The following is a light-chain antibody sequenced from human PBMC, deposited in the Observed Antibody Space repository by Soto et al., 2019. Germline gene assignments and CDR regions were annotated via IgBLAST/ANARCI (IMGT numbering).Light chain of an antibody. CDR3: ASWDDSLSVV. V-gene: IGLV1-47*01. CDR2: RNT. CDR1: SSNIGNNF. J-gene: IGLJ2*01. Sequence: QSVLTQQPSVSGTPGQGVTISCSGSSSNIGNNFVHWYQQLPGSAPRLLIYRNTQRPAGAPDRFSGSKSGTSASLAISGLRSEDEAHYYCASWDDSLSVVFGGGTKLTVL.